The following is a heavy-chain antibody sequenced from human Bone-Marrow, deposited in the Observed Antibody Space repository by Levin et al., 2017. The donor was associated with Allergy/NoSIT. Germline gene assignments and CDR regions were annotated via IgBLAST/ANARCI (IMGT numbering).Heavy chain of an antibody. CDR1: GVSVSDYY. V-gene: IGHV4-59*02. CDR3: ARDLIPVDFAFDV. J-gene: IGHJ3*01. Sequence: SETLSLTCTVSGVSVSDYYWSWIRQAPGKGLEWIGYISYTGSTHFNPSLKSPGFISVDKSKNQLSLNLRFVTAAYTAVYFCARDLIPVDFAFDVWGPGTMLTVSS. CDR2: ISYTGST. D-gene: IGHD3-3*01.